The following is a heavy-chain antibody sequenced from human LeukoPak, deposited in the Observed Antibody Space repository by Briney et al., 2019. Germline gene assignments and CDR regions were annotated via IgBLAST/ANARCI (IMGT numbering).Heavy chain of an antibody. Sequence: GASVKVSCKASGYTFTSYGISWVRQAPGQGLEWMGWINPNSGGTNYAQKFQGRVTMTRDTSISTAYMELSRLRSDDTAVYYCAILGVLTGNWFDPWGQGTLVTVSS. D-gene: IGHD3-3*01. CDR3: AILGVLTGNWFDP. CDR1: GYTFTSYG. V-gene: IGHV1-2*02. J-gene: IGHJ5*02. CDR2: INPNSGGT.